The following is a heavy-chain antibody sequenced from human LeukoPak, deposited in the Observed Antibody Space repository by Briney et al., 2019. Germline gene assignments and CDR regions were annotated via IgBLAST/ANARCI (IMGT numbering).Heavy chain of an antibody. J-gene: IGHJ4*02. Sequence: SETLSLTCAVYGGSFSGYYWSWIRQPPGKGLEWIGEINHSGSTNYNPSLKSRVTISVDTSKNQFSLKLSSVTAADTAVYYCASLTYSGSSNYRGQGTLVTVSS. D-gene: IGHD1-26*01. CDR1: GGSFSGYY. CDR3: ASLTYSGSSNY. CDR2: INHSGST. V-gene: IGHV4-34*01.